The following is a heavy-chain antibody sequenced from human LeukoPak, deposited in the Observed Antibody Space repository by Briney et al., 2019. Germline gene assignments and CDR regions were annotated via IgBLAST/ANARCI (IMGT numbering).Heavy chain of an antibody. Sequence: ASVKVSCKPFRYTFTSYDPNWVRQALGQGLEWMGWMNPRTGNAGYAPKFQGRVTMSRDTSTNTAYLEMSGLRSEDTAVYFCARLSETPDYYGSGGYLYLAYWGQGTRVTVSS. CDR3: ARLSETPDYYGSGGYLYLAY. CDR1: RYTFTSYD. CDR2: MNPRTGNA. J-gene: IGHJ4*02. V-gene: IGHV1-8*02. D-gene: IGHD3-22*01.